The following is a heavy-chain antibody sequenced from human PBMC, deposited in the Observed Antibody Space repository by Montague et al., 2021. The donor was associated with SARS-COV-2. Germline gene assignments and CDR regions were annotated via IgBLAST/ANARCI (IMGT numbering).Heavy chain of an antibody. J-gene: IGHJ4*02. CDR3: AREVRGRIVVVIAIPYYYFDY. V-gene: IGHV4-34*01. D-gene: IGHD2-21*01. Sequence: LRLSCAASGFTFSSYSMNWVRQAPGKGLEWIGEINHSGSTNYNPSLKSRVTISVDTSKNQFSLKLSSVTAADTAVYYCAREVRGRIVVVIAIPYYYFDYWGQGTLVTVSS. CDR1: GFTFSSYS. CDR2: INHSGST.